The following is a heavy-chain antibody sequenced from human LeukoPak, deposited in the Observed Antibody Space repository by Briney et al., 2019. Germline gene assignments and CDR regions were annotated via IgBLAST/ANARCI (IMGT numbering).Heavy chain of an antibody. CDR1: GGSISSYY. Sequence: PSETLSLTCTVSGGSISSYYWSWIRQPPGKGLKWIGYIYYSGSTYYNPSLKSRVTISVDTSKNQFSLKLSSVTAADTAVYYCARDERDVNWFDPWGQGTLVTVSS. CDR3: ARDERDVNWFDP. J-gene: IGHJ5*02. V-gene: IGHV4-59*12. CDR2: IYYSGST.